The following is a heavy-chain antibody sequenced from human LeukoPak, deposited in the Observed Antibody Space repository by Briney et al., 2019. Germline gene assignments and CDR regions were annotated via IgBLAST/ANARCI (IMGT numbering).Heavy chain of an antibody. CDR1: GGSISSSNW. CDR2: IYHSGST. Sequence: SGTLSLTCAVSGGSISSSNWWSWVRQPPGKGLEWIGEIYHSGSTNYNPSLKSRVTISVDKSKNQFSLKLSSVTAADTAVYYCARVYSGYDSDYYYGMDVWGQGTTVTVSS. J-gene: IGHJ6*02. V-gene: IGHV4-4*02. D-gene: IGHD5-12*01. CDR3: ARVYSGYDSDYYYGMDV.